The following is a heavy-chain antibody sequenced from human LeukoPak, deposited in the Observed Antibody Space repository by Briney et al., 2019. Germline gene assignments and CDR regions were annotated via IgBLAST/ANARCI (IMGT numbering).Heavy chain of an antibody. D-gene: IGHD2-15*01. J-gene: IGHJ5*02. V-gene: IGHV3-30-3*01. CDR3: ARGKYCSGGACYSPFDL. Sequence: PGGSLRLSCAASGFTFSSYAMSWVRQAPGKGLEWVAVMSYDGTNNYYADSVKGRFTISRDNSRNTLFLQMNSLGSEDTAVYYCARGKYCSGGACYSPFDLWGQGTLVTVST. CDR2: MSYDGTNN. CDR1: GFTFSSYA.